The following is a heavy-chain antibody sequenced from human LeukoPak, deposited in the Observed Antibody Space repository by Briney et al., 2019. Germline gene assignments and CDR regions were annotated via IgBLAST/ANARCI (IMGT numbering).Heavy chain of an antibody. CDR2: IYWNDDK. CDR1: GFSLSTSGVG. Sequence: SGPTLVKPTQTLTLTCTFSGFSLSTSGVGVGWIRQPPGKALEWLALIYWNDDKRYSPSLKSRLTITKDTSKNQVVLTMTNMDPVDTATYYCAHRAGGRRSGYYYYYGMDVWGQGTTVTVSS. V-gene: IGHV2-5*01. CDR3: AHRAGGRRSGYYYYYGMDV. D-gene: IGHD6-13*01. J-gene: IGHJ6*02.